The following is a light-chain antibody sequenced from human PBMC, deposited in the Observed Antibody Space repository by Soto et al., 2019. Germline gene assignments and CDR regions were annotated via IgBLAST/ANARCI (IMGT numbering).Light chain of an antibody. J-gene: IGLJ1*01. CDR1: SSDVGGYNY. Sequence: QSALTQPASVSGSPGQSIAISFTGTSSDVGGYNYVTWYQQHPGKAPKLMIYDVSNRPSGVSDRFSGSKSGNTASLTISGLQAEDEGDYYCNSYTSSSTYVFGTGTKLTVL. V-gene: IGLV2-14*03. CDR3: NSYTSSSTYV. CDR2: DVS.